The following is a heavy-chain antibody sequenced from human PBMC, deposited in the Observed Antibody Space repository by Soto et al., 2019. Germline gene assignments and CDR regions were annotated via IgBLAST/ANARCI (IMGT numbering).Heavy chain of an antibody. CDR1: GFAFRSYS. Sequence: PGGSLRLSCAASGFAFRSYSMNWVRQAPGRGLEWVSSIGSSGTYIYYADSVKARVTISRNNAKNSLSLQMDSLRAEDSAVYYCTRIHNGANYNSDHSFAIWGRGTMVTVS. D-gene: IGHD1-7*01. CDR3: TRIHNGANYNSDHSFAI. J-gene: IGHJ3*02. V-gene: IGHV3-21*01. CDR2: IGSSGTYI.